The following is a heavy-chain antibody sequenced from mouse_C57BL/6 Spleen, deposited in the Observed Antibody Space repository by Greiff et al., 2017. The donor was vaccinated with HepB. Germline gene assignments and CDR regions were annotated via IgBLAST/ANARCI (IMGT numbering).Heavy chain of an antibody. CDR2: ISYDGSN. D-gene: IGHD2-1*01. J-gene: IGHJ3*01. CDR3: AKTYGNYVWFAY. V-gene: IGHV3-6*01. Sequence: DVQLQESGPGLVKPSQSLSLTCSVTGYSITSGYYWNWIRQFPGNKLEWMGYISYDGSNNYNPSLKNRISITRDTSKNQLFLKLNSVTTEDTATYYCAKTYGNYVWFAYWGQGTLVTVSA. CDR1: GYSITSGYY.